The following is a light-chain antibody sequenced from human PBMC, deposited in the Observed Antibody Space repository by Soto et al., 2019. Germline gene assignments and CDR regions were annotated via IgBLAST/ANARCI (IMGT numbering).Light chain of an antibody. CDR2: DAS. V-gene: IGKV1-33*01. Sequence: IQLTQSPSFMFAVIGDRVTITCPASQDVSHFLNWFQQRPGKAPKLLIYDASTLERGVPSRFSGRGSGSRFTFTITSLQPEDIATYYCQQYDRLPWTFGQGTKVDIK. CDR3: QQYDRLPWT. J-gene: IGKJ1*01. CDR1: QDVSHF.